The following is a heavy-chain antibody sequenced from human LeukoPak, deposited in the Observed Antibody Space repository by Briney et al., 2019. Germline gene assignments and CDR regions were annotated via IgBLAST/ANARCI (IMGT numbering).Heavy chain of an antibody. J-gene: IGHJ5*02. CDR1: GGSISSGGYY. CDR3: ARDKSSGGFNYNWFDP. D-gene: IGHD2-15*01. Sequence: SETLSLTCTVSGGSISSGGYYRSWIRQHPGKGLEWIGYIYYSGSTYYNPSLKSRVTISVDTSKNQFSLKLSSVTAADTAVYYCARDKSSGGFNYNWFDPWGQGTLVTVSS. CDR2: IYYSGST. V-gene: IGHV4-31*03.